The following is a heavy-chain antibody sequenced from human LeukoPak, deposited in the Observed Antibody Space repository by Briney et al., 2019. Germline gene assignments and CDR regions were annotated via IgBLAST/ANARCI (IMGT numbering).Heavy chain of an antibody. D-gene: IGHD6-13*01. CDR2: TNPNSGNT. V-gene: IGHV1-8*01. Sequence: ASVKVSCKASGYTFTSYDINWVRQATGQGLEWMGWTNPNSGNTGYAQKFQGRVTMTRNTSISTAYMELSSLRSEDTAVYYCARGRKRYVGIAAADFDYWGQGTLVTVSS. CDR1: GYTFTSYD. CDR3: ARGRKRYVGIAAADFDY. J-gene: IGHJ4*02.